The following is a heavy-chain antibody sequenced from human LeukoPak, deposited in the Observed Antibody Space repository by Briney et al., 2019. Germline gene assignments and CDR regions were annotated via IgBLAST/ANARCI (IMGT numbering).Heavy chain of an antibody. CDR1: GGSISSDNYY. D-gene: IGHD3-3*01. CDR3: ARRVATSGNFFDY. J-gene: IGHJ4*02. V-gene: IGHV4-39*01. CDR2: IYYSGSV. Sequence: PSETLSLTCTVSGGSISSDNYYWGWIRQSPGKGLEWIGSIYYSGSVSDNPSLQSRVTISVDTSRNQFSLKLTSMTVADTGVYFCARRVATSGNFFDYWGPGTLVTVS.